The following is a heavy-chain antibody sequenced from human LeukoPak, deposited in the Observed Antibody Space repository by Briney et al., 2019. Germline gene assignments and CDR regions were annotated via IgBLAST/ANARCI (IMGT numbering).Heavy chain of an antibody. D-gene: IGHD3-10*01. Sequence: SETLSLTCAVYGGSFSGYYWSWIRQPPGKGLEWIGEINHSGSTNYNPSLKSRVTISVDTSKNQFSLKLSSVTAADTAVYYCAXXXXXXXXXXGSYFSFFDYWGQGTLVTVSS. V-gene: IGHV4-34*01. J-gene: IGHJ4*02. CDR3: AXXXXXXXXXXGSYFSFFDY. CDR1: GGSFSGYY. CDR2: INHSGST.